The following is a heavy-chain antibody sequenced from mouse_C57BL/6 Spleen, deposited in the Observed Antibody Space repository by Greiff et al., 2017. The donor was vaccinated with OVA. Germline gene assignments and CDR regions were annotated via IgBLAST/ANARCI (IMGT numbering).Heavy chain of an antibody. CDR1: GYTFTSYW. J-gene: IGHJ1*03. CDR3: ATPYYSGYFDV. CDR2: INPSNGGT. Sequence: QVQLQQPGTELVKPGASVKLSCKASGYTFTSYWMHWVKQRPGQGLEWIGNINPSNGGTNYNEKFKSKATLTVDNSSRTAYMQLSSLTSEDSAVDYSATPYYSGYFDVWGTGTTVTVSS. V-gene: IGHV1-53*01. D-gene: IGHD1-1*01.